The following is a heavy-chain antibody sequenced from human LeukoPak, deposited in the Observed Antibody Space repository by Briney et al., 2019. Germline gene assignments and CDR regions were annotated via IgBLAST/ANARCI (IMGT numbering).Heavy chain of an antibody. Sequence: GWSLRLSCAASGFTFDDYAMHWVRQAPGKGLEWVSLISGDGGKTYYADSVKGRFTISRDNSKNSLYLQMNSLRTEDIALYYCARGGQCLIRDWGQGTLVTVSS. J-gene: IGHJ4*02. CDR1: GFTFDDYA. CDR3: ARGGQCLIRD. CDR2: ISGDGGKT. D-gene: IGHD6-19*01. V-gene: IGHV3-43*02.